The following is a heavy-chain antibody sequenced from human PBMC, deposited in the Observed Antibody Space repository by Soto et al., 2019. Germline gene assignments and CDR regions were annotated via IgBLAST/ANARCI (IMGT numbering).Heavy chain of an antibody. V-gene: IGHV3-13*01. Sequence: PGGSLRLSCAASGFTFSSYDMHWVRQATGKGLEWVSAIGTAGDTYYPGSVKGRFTISRENAKNSLYLQMNSLRAGDTAVYYCARDRFSAGHYDVYMDVWGKGTTVTVPS. CDR1: GFTFSSYD. CDR3: ARDRFSAGHYDVYMDV. D-gene: IGHD4-17*01. CDR2: IGTAGDT. J-gene: IGHJ6*03.